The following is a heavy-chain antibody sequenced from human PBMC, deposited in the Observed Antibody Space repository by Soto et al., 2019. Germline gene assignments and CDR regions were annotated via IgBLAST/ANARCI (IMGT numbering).Heavy chain of an antibody. D-gene: IGHD3-3*02. CDR3: AKDSISYNGIYDAFDV. CDR2: IGGGDDI. Sequence: PGGSLRLSCEASGFTFSNYAMAWVRQTPGEGPEWVSTIGGGDDIFYAESVQGRFIISRDDSRSTMYLQMDNLRVEDTVIFFCAKDSISYNGIYDAFDVWGQGTVVTVSS. CDR1: GFTFSNYA. V-gene: IGHV3-23*01. J-gene: IGHJ3*01.